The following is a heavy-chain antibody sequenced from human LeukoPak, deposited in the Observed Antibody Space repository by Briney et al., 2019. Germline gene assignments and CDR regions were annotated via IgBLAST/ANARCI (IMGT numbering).Heavy chain of an antibody. CDR3: ARGPIAAAELDY. CDR1: GGSFSGYY. J-gene: IGHJ4*02. CDR2: INHSGST. D-gene: IGHD6-13*01. V-gene: IGHV4-34*01. Sequence: SETLSLTCAVYGGSFSGYYWSWIRQPPGKGLEWIGEINHSGSTNYNPSLKSRVTISVDTSKNQFSLKLSPVTAADTAVYYCARGPIAAAELDYWGQGTLVTVSS.